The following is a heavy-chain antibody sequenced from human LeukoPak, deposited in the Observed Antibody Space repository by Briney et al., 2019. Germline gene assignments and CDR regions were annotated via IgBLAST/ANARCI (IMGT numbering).Heavy chain of an antibody. CDR3: ARDLVTVTKGFDI. CDR1: GGSISSSSYY. Sequence: SETLSLTCTVSGGSISSSSYYWTWIRQPPGKGLEWIGYISYIGSTNYNPSLKSRVTISIDTSKNQFSLKLTSVTAADTAVYYCARDLVTVTKGFDIWGQGTMVSVSS. V-gene: IGHV4-61*01. CDR2: ISYIGST. D-gene: IGHD4-17*01. J-gene: IGHJ3*02.